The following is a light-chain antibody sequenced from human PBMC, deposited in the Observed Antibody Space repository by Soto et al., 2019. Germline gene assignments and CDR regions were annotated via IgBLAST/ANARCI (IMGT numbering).Light chain of an antibody. CDR2: DAY. Sequence: TLSLSPGERATLSCRASQSFRGLLAWYQQKPGQAPRLLIYDAYNRATGIPPRFSGSGSGTDFTLTISSLEPEDSAVYYCQQRHMWPITFGQGTKVYIK. CDR3: QQRHMWPIT. CDR1: QSFRGL. V-gene: IGKV3-11*01. J-gene: IGKJ1*01.